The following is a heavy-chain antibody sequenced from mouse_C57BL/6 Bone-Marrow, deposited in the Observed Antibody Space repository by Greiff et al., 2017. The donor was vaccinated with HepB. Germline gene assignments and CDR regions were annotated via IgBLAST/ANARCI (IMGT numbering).Heavy chain of an antibody. J-gene: IGHJ2*01. D-gene: IGHD2-10*01. V-gene: IGHV1-15*01. CDR3: TRPAYLSY. CDR1: GYTFTDYE. CDR2: IDPETGGT. Sequence: VKLVESGAELVRPGASVTLSCKASGYTFTDYEMHWVKQTPVHGLEWIGAIDPETGGTAYNQKFKGKAILTADKSSSTAYMELRSLTSEDSAVYYCTRPAYLSYWGQGTTLTVSS.